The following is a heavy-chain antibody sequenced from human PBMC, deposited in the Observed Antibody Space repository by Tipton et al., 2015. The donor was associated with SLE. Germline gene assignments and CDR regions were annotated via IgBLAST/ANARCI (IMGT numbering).Heavy chain of an antibody. CDR2: IYHSGST. V-gene: IGHV4-38-2*02. CDR3: AREVQGSCAFDI. D-gene: IGHD2-15*01. Sequence: LRLSCAVSGYSISSGYYWGWFRQPPGKGLEWIGSIYHSGSTYYNPSLKSRVTISVDTSKNQFSLKLSSVTAADTAVYYCAREVQGSCAFDIWGQGTMVTVSS. J-gene: IGHJ3*02. CDR1: GYSISSGYY.